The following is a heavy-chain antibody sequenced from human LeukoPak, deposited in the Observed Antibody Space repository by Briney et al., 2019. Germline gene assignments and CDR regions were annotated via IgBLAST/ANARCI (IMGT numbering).Heavy chain of an antibody. J-gene: IGHJ3*02. Sequence: PSETLSLTCTVSGVSISSYYWSWIRQPPGKGLEWIGYIYYSGSTNYNPSLKSRVTISVDTSKHQFSLQLSSVTAADTAVYYCARDPVEYSSSYNAFDIWGQGTMVTVSS. D-gene: IGHD6-6*01. CDR2: IYYSGST. CDR1: GVSISSYY. V-gene: IGHV4-59*01. CDR3: ARDPVEYSSSYNAFDI.